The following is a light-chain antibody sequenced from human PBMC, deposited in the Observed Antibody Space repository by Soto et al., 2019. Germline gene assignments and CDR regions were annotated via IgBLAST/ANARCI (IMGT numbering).Light chain of an antibody. J-gene: IGKJ1*01. V-gene: IGKV1-5*01. Sequence: IQMTQSPSTVSAYVGDSVSITCRASQSITTWLAWYQQRPGKAPKLLIYDVSSLQSGFPSRFSGSGSGTEFTLTISSLQPDDFATYYCQHYKMYSPWTLGEATKVDNK. CDR3: QHYKMYSPWT. CDR1: QSITTW. CDR2: DVS.